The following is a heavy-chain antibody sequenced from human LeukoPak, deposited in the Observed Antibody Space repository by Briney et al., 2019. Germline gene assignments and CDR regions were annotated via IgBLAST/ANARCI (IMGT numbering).Heavy chain of an antibody. CDR2: IYTSGST. J-gene: IGHJ4*02. Sequence: NPSQTLSLTCTVSGGSISSGSYYWSWIRQPAGKGLEWIGRIYTSGSTNYNSSLKSRVTISVDTSKNQFSLKLSPVTAADTAVYYCARDQGSTSAIDYWGQGTLVTVSS. CDR3: ARDQGSTSAIDY. D-gene: IGHD2-2*01. CDR1: GGSISSGSYY. V-gene: IGHV4-61*02.